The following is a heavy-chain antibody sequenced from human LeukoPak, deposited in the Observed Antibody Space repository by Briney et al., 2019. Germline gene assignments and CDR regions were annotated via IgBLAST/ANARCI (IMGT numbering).Heavy chain of an antibody. J-gene: IGHJ4*02. CDR2: IYSGGST. V-gene: IGHV3-66*01. Sequence: GGSLRLSCAASEFSVGSNYMTWVRQAPGKGLEWVSLIYSGGSTYYADSVKGRFTISRDNSKNTLYLQMNSLRAEDTAVYYCARVKYDYVWGSYRDIDLTDYWGQGTLVTVSS. CDR1: EFSVGSNY. CDR3: ARVKYDYVWGSYRDIDLTDY. D-gene: IGHD3-16*02.